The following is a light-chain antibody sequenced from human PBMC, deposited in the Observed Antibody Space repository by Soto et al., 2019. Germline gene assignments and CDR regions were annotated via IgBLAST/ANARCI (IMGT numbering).Light chain of an antibody. CDR2: DVS. CDR1: RSDVGNYNY. Sequence: QSALTQPRSVSGSPGQSVTISCTGTRSDVGNYNYVSWYQQHPGKAPKLMIFDVSKRPSGVPDRFSGSKSGNTASLTISGLQAEDEADYYCCSYAGSYTYVFGTGTKLTVL. CDR3: CSYAGSYTYV. J-gene: IGLJ1*01. V-gene: IGLV2-11*01.